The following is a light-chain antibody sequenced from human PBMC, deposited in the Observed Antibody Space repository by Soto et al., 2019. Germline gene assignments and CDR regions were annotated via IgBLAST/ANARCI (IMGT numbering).Light chain of an antibody. J-gene: IGLJ3*02. CDR1: SSNIGAGYD. Sequence: QSVRTQPPSVSGAPGQRVTNSCTGSSSNIGAGYDVHWYQQLPGTAPKLLIYGNSNRPSGVPDRFSGSKSGTSASLAITGLQAEDEADYYCQSYDSSLSGSVFGGVTKLTVL. V-gene: IGLV1-40*01. CDR3: QSYDSSLSGSV. CDR2: GNS.